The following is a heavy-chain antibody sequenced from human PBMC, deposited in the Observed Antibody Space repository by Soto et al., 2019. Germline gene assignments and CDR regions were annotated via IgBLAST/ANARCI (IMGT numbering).Heavy chain of an antibody. CDR2: MNPNSGNT. J-gene: IGHJ3*02. D-gene: IGHD3-22*01. Sequence: QVQLVQSGAEVKKPGASVKVSCKASGYTFTSYDINWVRQATGQGLEWMGWMNPNSGNTGYAQKFQGRVTMTRNTSISTAYMELSSLRSEDTAVYYCASRTYYYDSSGYYLDAFDIWGQGTMVTVSS. V-gene: IGHV1-8*01. CDR3: ASRTYYYDSSGYYLDAFDI. CDR1: GYTFTSYD.